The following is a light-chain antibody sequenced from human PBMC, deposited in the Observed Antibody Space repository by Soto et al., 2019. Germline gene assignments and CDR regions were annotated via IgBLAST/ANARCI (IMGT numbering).Light chain of an antibody. Sequence: TVLTQSPGTLSLSPGERATLSCRASQKVSTNLLVWYQQHPGQALRLRIYGASRMATGIPDRFSGSGSGTYFTLTIRRLETDAFEVYYCQKYGSFWTFGQGTKVEIK. CDR1: QKVSTNL. J-gene: IGKJ1*01. V-gene: IGKV3-20*01. CDR3: QKYGSFWT. CDR2: GAS.